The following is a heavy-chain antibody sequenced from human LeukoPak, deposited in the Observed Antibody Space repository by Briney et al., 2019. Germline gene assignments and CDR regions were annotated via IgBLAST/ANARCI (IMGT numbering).Heavy chain of an antibody. CDR3: ARADYGDYNYYGMDV. J-gene: IGHJ6*02. V-gene: IGHV1-2*04. Sequence: GASVKVSCKASGYTLTGYYMHWVRQAPGQGLEWMGWINPNSGGTNYAQKFQGWVTMTRDTSISTAYMELSRLRSDDTAVYYCARADYGDYNYYGMDVWGQGTTVTVSS. CDR2: INPNSGGT. CDR1: GYTLTGYY. D-gene: IGHD4-17*01.